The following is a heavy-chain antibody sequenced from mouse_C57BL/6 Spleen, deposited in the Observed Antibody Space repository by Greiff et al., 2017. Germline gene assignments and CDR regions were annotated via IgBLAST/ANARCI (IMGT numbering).Heavy chain of an antibody. CDR3: ARSGTTVVATGAMDY. D-gene: IGHD1-1*01. CDR2: INPSSGYT. V-gene: IGHV1-4*01. J-gene: IGHJ4*01. Sequence: QVQLQQSGAELARPGASVKMSCKASGYTFTSYTMHWVKQRPGQGLEWIGYINPSSGYTKYNQKFKDKATLTADKSSSTAYMQLSSLTSEDSAVYYCARSGTTVVATGAMDYWGQGTSVTVSS. CDR1: GYTFTSYT.